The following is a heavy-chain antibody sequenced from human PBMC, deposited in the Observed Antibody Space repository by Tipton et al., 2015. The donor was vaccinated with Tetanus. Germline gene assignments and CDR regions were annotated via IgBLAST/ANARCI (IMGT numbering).Heavy chain of an antibody. CDR2: SYAGGNYA. CDR3: AKVRGTLRYSFDS. V-gene: IGHV3-23*03. D-gene: IGHD1-26*01. Sequence: SLRLSCTASGFTFNSYPMNWVRQAPGKGLEWVSVSYAGGNYAYYADSVKGRFTTSRDDSKSTLFLHMTSLRVEDTAVYYCAKVRGTLRYSFDSWGQGTPVTVSS. CDR1: GFTFNSYP. J-gene: IGHJ5*01.